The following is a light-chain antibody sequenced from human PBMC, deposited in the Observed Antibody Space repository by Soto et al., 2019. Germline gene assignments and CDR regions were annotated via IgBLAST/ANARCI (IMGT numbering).Light chain of an antibody. V-gene: IGKV3-20*01. CDR1: QSVSISY. CDR2: GAS. J-gene: IGKJ2*01. CDR3: QQYGSSPRYT. Sequence: EIVLTQSPGTLSLSPGERATLSCRASQSVSISYLAGYQQKPCQAPRLLIYGASSSATGIPDRFSGSGSGTDFTLTISRLEPEDFAVYYCQQYGSSPRYTFGQGTKREIK.